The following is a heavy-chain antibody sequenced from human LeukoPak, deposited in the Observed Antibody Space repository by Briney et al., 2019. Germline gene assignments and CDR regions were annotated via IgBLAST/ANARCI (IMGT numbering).Heavy chain of an antibody. CDR2: IYHSGST. CDR1: GYSISSGYY. Sequence: SETLSLTCTVSGYSISSGYYWGWIRQPPGKGLEWIGSIYHSGSTYYNPSLKSRVTISVDTSKNQFSLKLSSVTAADTAVYYCARANDILTARPEFDYWGQGTLVTVSS. V-gene: IGHV4-38-2*02. D-gene: IGHD3-9*01. J-gene: IGHJ4*02. CDR3: ARANDILTARPEFDY.